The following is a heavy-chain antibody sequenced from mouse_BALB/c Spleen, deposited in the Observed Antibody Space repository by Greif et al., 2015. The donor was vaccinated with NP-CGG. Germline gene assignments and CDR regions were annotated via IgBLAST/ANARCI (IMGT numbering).Heavy chain of an antibody. CDR2: IRNKANGYPT. CDR3: ARDTGTFAY. V-gene: IGHV7-3*02. J-gene: IGHJ3*01. D-gene: IGHD4-1*01. CDR1: GFTFTDYY. Sequence: EVKLVESGGGLVQPGGSLRLSCATSGFTFTDYYMSWVRQPPGKALEWLGFIRNKANGYPTGYSASVKGRFTISRDNSQSIFYLQMNTLRAEDSATYYCARDTGTFAYWGQGTLVTVPA.